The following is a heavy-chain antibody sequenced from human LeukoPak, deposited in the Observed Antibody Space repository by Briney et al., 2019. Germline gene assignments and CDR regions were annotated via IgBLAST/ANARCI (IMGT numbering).Heavy chain of an antibody. CDR3: ARGGVLDV. CDR2: INHNGNVN. Sequence: GGSLRLSCAASGFTFSSYWMNWARQAPGKGLEWVASINHNGNVNYYVDSVKGRFTISRDNAKNSLYLQMSNLRAEDTAVYFCARGGVLDVGGKGPTVTVSS. CDR1: GFTFSSYW. J-gene: IGHJ6*04. D-gene: IGHD3-16*01. V-gene: IGHV3-7*03.